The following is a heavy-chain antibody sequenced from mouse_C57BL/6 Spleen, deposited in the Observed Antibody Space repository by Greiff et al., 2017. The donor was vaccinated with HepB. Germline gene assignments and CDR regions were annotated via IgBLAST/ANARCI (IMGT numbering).Heavy chain of an antibody. D-gene: IGHD1-1*02. CDR3: ARVVAHYYAMDY. CDR1: GYTFTSYW. CDR2: IYPGSGST. J-gene: IGHJ4*01. V-gene: IGHV1-55*01. Sequence: QVQLQQSGAELVKPGASVKMSCKASGYTFTSYWITWVKQRPGQGLEWIGDIYPGSGSTNYNEKFKSKATLTVDTSSSTAYMQLSSLTSEDSAVYYCARVVAHYYAMDYWGQGTSVTVSS.